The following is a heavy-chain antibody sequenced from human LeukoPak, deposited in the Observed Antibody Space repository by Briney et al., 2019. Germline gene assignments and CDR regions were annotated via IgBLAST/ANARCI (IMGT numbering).Heavy chain of an antibody. CDR2: MNPNSGNT. D-gene: IGHD3-9*01. J-gene: IGHJ6*03. Sequence: ASVKVSCKASGYTFTSYDINWVRQATGQGLEWMGWMNPNSGNTGYAQKFQGRVTITRNTSISTAYMELSSLRSEDTAVYYCARGPIRYFDWLLLSSGYYYYYHMDVWGKGTTVTVSS. V-gene: IGHV1-8*03. CDR3: ARGPIRYFDWLLLSSGYYYYYHMDV. CDR1: GYTFTSYD.